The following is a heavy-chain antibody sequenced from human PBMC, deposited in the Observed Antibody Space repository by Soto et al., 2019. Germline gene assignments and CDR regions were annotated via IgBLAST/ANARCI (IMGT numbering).Heavy chain of an antibody. D-gene: IGHD6-19*01. Sequence: QVQLVESGGGVVQPGRSLRLSCAASGFTFSSYGMHWVLQAPGKGLEWVAVISYDGSNKYYADSVKGRFTISRDNSKNPLYVQVNSLRAEDTAVYYWAKAELVAVPPGDSLFDYRVQGSPVPVS. V-gene: IGHV3-30*18. CDR3: AKAELVAVPPGDSLFDY. CDR2: ISYDGSNK. CDR1: GFTFSSYG. J-gene: IGHJ4*02.